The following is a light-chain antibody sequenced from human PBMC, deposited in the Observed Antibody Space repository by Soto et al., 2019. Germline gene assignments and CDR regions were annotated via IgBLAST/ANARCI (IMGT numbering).Light chain of an antibody. CDR3: QQLNSYPIFT. J-gene: IGKJ3*01. Sequence: DIPLTQSPSLLSASVGDRVTITSRASQGISSYLAWYQQKPGKAPKLLIYAASTLQSGVPSRFSGSGSGTEFTLTISSLQPEDFATYYCQQLNSYPIFTFGPGTKVDIK. V-gene: IGKV1-9*01. CDR2: AAS. CDR1: QGISSY.